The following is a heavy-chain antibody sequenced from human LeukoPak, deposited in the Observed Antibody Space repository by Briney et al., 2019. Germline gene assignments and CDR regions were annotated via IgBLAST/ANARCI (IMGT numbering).Heavy chain of an antibody. CDR2: INPNNGDA. J-gene: IGHJ4*02. Sequence: ASVKVSCKASGYTFTGYYIHWVRQAPGQGLERMGQINPNNGDADYAQKFQGRVAMTWDTSINTAYMELSRLRSDDTAVYYCAREGVDSAEYYSSCWGQGTLVTVSS. CDR1: GYTFTGYY. V-gene: IGHV1-2*06. CDR3: AREGVDSAEYYSSC. D-gene: IGHD3-10*01.